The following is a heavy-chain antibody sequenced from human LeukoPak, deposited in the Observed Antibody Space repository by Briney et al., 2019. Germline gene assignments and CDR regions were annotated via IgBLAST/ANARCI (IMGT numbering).Heavy chain of an antibody. CDR3: ARAPDIVATIGRHLDY. CDR2: ISSSSSYI. D-gene: IGHD5-12*01. V-gene: IGHV3-21*01. J-gene: IGHJ4*02. Sequence: PGGSLRLSCAASGFTFSSYSMNWVRQAPGKGLEWVSSISSSSSYIYYADSVKGRFTISRDNAKNSLYLQMNSLRAEDTAVYYCARAPDIVATIGRHLDYWGQGTLVTVSS. CDR1: GFTFSSYS.